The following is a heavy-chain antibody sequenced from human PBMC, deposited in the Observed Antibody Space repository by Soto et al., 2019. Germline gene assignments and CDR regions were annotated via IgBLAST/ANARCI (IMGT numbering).Heavy chain of an antibody. Sequence: PSETLSLTCAVYGGSFSGYYWSWIRQPPGKGLEWIGEINHSGSTNYNPSLKSRVTISVDTSKNQFSLKLSSVTAADTAVYYCASCSSTTVDYYYGMDVWGQGTTVTVSS. V-gene: IGHV4-34*01. J-gene: IGHJ6*02. CDR1: GGSFSGYY. CDR3: ASCSSTTVDYYYGMDV. CDR2: INHSGST. D-gene: IGHD2-2*01.